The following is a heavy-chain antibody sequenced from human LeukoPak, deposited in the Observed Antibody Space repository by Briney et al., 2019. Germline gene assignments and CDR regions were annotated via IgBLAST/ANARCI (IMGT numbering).Heavy chain of an antibody. J-gene: IGHJ5*02. V-gene: IGHV3-9*01. CDR2: ISWKSDSI. Sequence: PGGSLRLSCVASGFTFEDYAMHWVRQVPGKGLEWVSGISWKSDSIDYLESVRGRFTISRDNARNSLYLQMNSLRPEDTAFYYCARGVLLTFDPWGQGTLVTVSS. D-gene: IGHD2-15*01. CDR3: ARGVLLTFDP. CDR1: GFTFEDYA.